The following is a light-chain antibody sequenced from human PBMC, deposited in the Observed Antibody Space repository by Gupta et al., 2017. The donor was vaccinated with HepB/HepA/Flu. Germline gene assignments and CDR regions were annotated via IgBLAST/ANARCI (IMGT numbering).Light chain of an antibody. V-gene: IGLV2-14*01. J-gene: IGLJ3*02. CDR2: DDS. CDR1: SSDVGGYDY. CDR3: SSYTSSNTPWV. Sequence: QSALTQPASVSGSPGQSLSSSCTGTSSDVGGYDYGSWYQQHPGKAPTLMIYDDSHRPSGVSNRLFGSKTGNTASLTISGRQAEDEADYYCSSYTSSNTPWVFGGGTKLTVL.